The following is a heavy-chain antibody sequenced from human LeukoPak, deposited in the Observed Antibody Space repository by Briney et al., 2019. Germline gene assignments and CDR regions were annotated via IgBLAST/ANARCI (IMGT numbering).Heavy chain of an antibody. V-gene: IGHV3-30*03. Sequence: PGGSLRLSCAASGFTFSSYGMHWVRQAPGKGLEWVAVISYDGSNKYYADSVKGRFTISRDNSKNTLYLQMNSLRAEDTAVYYCARDRSKSRDSRGIDYWGQGTLVTVSS. CDR3: ARDRSKSRDSRGIDY. CDR1: GFTFSSYG. D-gene: IGHD3-16*01. CDR2: ISYDGSNK. J-gene: IGHJ4*02.